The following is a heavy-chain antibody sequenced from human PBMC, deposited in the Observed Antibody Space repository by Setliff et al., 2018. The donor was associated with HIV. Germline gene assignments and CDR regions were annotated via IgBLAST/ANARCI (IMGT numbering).Heavy chain of an antibody. CDR2: IIPILGIA. CDR1: GGTFSSYA. Sequence: SVKVSCKASGGTFSSYAISWVRQASGQGLEWMGGIIPILGIANYAQKFQGRVTITADKSTSTAYMELSSLRSEDTAVYYCARQNRYYYGSGSFHNWFDPWGQGTLVTVSS. CDR3: ARQNRYYYGSGSFHNWFDP. D-gene: IGHD3-10*01. J-gene: IGHJ5*02. V-gene: IGHV1-69*10.